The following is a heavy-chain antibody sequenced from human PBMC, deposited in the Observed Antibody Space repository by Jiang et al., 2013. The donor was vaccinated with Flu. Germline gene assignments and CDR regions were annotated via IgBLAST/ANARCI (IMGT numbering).Heavy chain of an antibody. CDR2: INPNSGGT. Sequence: SVKVSCKASGYTFTGYYMHWVRQAPGQGLEWMGWINPNSGGTNYAQKFQGRVTMTRDTSISTAYMELSRLRSDDTAVYYCARSSIAARRGDWFDPWGQGTLVTVSS. D-gene: IGHD6-6*01. J-gene: IGHJ5*02. V-gene: IGHV1-2*02. CDR1: GYTFTGYY. CDR3: ARSSIAARRGDWFDP.